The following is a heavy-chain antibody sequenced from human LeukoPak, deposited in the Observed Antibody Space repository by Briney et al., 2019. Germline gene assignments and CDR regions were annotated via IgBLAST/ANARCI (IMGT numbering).Heavy chain of an antibody. CDR2: IRSKANSYAT. CDR1: GFTFSGSA. CDR3: TRAEYYDILTGYYTQGWDY. Sequence: PGGSLKLSCAASGFTFSGSAIHWVRQASGKGLEWVGRIRSKANSYATAYAASVKGRFTISRDDSKNTAYLQMNSLKTEDTAVYYCTRAEYYDILTGYYTQGWDYWGQGTLVTVSS. J-gene: IGHJ4*02. D-gene: IGHD3-9*01. V-gene: IGHV3-73*01.